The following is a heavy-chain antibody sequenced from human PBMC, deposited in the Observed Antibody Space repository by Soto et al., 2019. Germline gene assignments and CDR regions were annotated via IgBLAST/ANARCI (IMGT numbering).Heavy chain of an antibody. CDR1: GFTFSSYS. Sequence: PGGSLRLSCAASGFTFSSYSMNWVRQAPGKGLEWVSSISSSSSYIYYADSVKGRFTISRDNAKNSLYLQMNSLRAEDTAVYYCARCSSPPGTPEKYYYYYGMDVWGQGTTVTVSS. CDR2: ISSSSSYI. CDR3: ARCSSPPGTPEKYYYYYGMDV. J-gene: IGHJ6*02. D-gene: IGHD6-13*01. V-gene: IGHV3-21*01.